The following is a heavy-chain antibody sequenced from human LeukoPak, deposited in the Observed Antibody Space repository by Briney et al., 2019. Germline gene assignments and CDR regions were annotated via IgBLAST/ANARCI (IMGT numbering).Heavy chain of an antibody. CDR3: ARDGMILWLGELLDY. V-gene: IGHV3-48*03. CDR2: ISSSGSTI. J-gene: IGHJ4*02. CDR1: GFTFSSYE. D-gene: IGHD3-10*01. Sequence: GGSLRLSCAASGFTFSSYEMNWVRQAPGKGLEWVSYISSSGSTIYYADSVKGRFTISRDNAKNSLYLQMNSLRAEDTAVYYCARDGMILWLGELLDYWGQGTLVTVSS.